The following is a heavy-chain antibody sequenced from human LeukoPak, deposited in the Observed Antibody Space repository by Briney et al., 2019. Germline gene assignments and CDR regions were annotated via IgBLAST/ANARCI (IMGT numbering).Heavy chain of an antibody. V-gene: IGHV3-21*01. J-gene: IGHJ4*02. CDR3: AREIDYCGGDCYSGSDF. D-gene: IGHD2-21*02. CDR1: GFTFSNYA. CDR2: ITSTTNHM. Sequence: GGSLRLSCAASGFTFSNYAMNWVRQAPGKGLEWVSSITSTTNHMYYPDSVRGRFTISRDNAKSSLYLQMNSLRAEDTAVYYCAREIDYCGGDCYSGSDFWGQGTLVTVSS.